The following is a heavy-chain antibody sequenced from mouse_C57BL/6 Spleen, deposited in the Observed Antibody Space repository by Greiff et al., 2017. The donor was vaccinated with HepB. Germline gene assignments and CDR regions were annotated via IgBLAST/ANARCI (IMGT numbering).Heavy chain of an antibody. V-gene: IGHV1-55*01. CDR1: GYTFTSYW. D-gene: IGHD1-1*01. CDR3: ARLSTTVAFDY. Sequence: QVQLQQPGAELVKPGASVKMSCKASGYTFTSYWITWVKQRPGQGLEWIGDIYPGSGSTTYNEKFKSKATLTGDTSSSTAYMQLSSLTSEDSAVYYCARLSTTVAFDYWGQGTTLTVSS. CDR2: IYPGSGST. J-gene: IGHJ2*01.